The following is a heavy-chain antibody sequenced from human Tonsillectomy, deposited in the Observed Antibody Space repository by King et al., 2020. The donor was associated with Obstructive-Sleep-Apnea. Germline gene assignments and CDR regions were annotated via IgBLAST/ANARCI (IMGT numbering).Heavy chain of an antibody. Sequence: KLVQSGGGVVQPGRSLRLSCAASGFTFSGYTIQWVRQAPGKGLEWVALISYDGNNEYYAESVKGRFSLSRDNSKNTVSLQMNSLRAEDTAVYYCARVLGATMGFDYWGQGTLVTVSS. CDR2: ISYDGNNE. V-gene: IGHV3-30*04. CDR3: ARVLGATMGFDY. D-gene: IGHD1-26*01. CDR1: GFTFSGYT. J-gene: IGHJ4*02.